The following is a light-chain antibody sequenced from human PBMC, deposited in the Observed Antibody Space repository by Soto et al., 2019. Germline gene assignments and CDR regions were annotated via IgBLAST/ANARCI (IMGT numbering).Light chain of an antibody. CDR1: QNVDSNY. V-gene: IGKV3-20*01. J-gene: IGKJ4*01. CDR2: GAS. Sequence: EIVLTQTPDTLSLSPGERATLYCRASQNVDSNYLAWYQQKPGQGPRIIIFGASNRATGVPDRFSGSGSGTDFTLAISRLEPEDFAVYYCQQFGSSPLLTFGGGTKVDIK. CDR3: QQFGSSPLLT.